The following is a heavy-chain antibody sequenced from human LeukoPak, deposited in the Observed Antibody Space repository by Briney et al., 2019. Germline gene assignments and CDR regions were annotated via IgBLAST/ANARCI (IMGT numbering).Heavy chain of an antibody. Sequence: PSETLSLTCTVSGGSISSGGYYWSWIRQHPGKGLEWIGYIYYSGSTYYNPSLKSRVTISVDTSKNRFSLKLSSVTAADTAVYYCARGGSSGNNLGRARYYFDYWGQGTLVTVSS. CDR2: IYYSGST. D-gene: IGHD3-22*01. CDR1: GGSISSGGYY. CDR3: ARGGSSGNNLGRARYYFDY. J-gene: IGHJ4*02. V-gene: IGHV4-31*03.